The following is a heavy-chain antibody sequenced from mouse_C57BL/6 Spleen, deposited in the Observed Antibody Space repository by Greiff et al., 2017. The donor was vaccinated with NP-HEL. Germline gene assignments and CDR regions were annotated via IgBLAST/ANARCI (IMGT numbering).Heavy chain of an antibody. V-gene: IGHV5-17*01. CDR3: ASKKTGERYFDV. CDR2: ISSGSSTI. Sequence: DVKLVESGGGLVKPGGSLKLSCAASGFTFSDYGMHWVRQAPEKGLEWVAYISSGSSTIYYADTVKGRFTISRDNAKNTLFLQMTRLRSEDTAMYYCASKKTGERYFDVWGTGTTVTVSS. J-gene: IGHJ1*03. D-gene: IGHD4-1*01. CDR1: GFTFSDYG.